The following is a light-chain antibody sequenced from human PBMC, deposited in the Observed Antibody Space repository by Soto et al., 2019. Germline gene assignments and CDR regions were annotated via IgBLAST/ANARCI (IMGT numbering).Light chain of an antibody. CDR3: QEYDTYSFT. V-gene: IGKV1-5*03. J-gene: IGKJ3*01. CDR1: QSISSW. CDR2: RAS. Sequence: DIQMTQSPSTLSASVGDTVTITCRASQSISSWLAWYQQKPGKAPEVLIYRASSLKSGVPSRFSGSGSGTEFTLTISSLQPDDSGTYYCQEYDTYSFTFGPGTKVAIK.